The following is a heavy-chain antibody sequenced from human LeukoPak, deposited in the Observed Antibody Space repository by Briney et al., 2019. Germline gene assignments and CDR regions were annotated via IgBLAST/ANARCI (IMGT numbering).Heavy chain of an antibody. D-gene: IGHD1-26*01. CDR1: GFTFSGYW. V-gene: IGHV3-74*01. Sequence: GGSLRLSCAASGFTFSGYWMHWVRQAPGKGLVWVSRINGDGSSTSYADSVKGRFTISRDNARNTLYLQMNSLRAEDTAVYYCAQGGSPGAFDYWGQGTLVTVSS. J-gene: IGHJ4*02. CDR3: AQGGSPGAFDY. CDR2: INGDGSST.